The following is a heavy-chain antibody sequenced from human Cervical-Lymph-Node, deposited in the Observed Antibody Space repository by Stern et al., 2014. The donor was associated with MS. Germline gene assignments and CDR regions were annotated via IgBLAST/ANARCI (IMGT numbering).Heavy chain of an antibody. CDR1: GGTFSSLS. CDR3: VLPSTVTTAAFDV. V-gene: IGHV1-69*06. D-gene: IGHD4-17*01. CDR2: IIPIFDTP. Sequence: VQLVESGAEVKKPGSSVKVSCKASGGTFSSLSINWVRQVPGQSLEWMGGIIPIFDTPNFAQKFQGGVTITADSSTSTVYMALNSLRSDDTAVYYCVLPSTVTTAAFDVWGRGTMVTVSS. J-gene: IGHJ3*01.